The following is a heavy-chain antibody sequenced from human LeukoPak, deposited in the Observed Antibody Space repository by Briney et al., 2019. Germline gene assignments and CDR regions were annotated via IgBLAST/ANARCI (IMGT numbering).Heavy chain of an antibody. Sequence: SETLSLTCTVSGASIGNYYWSWIRQPAGKGLEWIGRTHTSGSANYNPSLKSRVTMSVDTSKNQFSLKLTSVAAADTAVYYCARGRWKTGMDSPYYFDFWGQGTLVTVSS. V-gene: IGHV4-4*07. CDR2: THTSGSA. D-gene: IGHD2-2*03. CDR3: ARGRWKTGMDSPYYFDF. J-gene: IGHJ4*02. CDR1: GASIGNYY.